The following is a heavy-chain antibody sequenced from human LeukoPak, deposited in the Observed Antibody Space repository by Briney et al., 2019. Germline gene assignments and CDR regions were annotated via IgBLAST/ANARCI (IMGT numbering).Heavy chain of an antibody. CDR1: GYIFTNNA. CDR3: ARGNRFDP. V-gene: IGHV1-3*01. Sequence: ASVKVSCKASGYIFTNNAMHWVRQAPGQGLEWMGWINGGNGDTIYSQKFQGRVTITRDTSASTGYMELSSLRSEDTAVYYCARGNRFDPWGQGTLVTVSS. J-gene: IGHJ5*02. CDR2: INGGNGDT.